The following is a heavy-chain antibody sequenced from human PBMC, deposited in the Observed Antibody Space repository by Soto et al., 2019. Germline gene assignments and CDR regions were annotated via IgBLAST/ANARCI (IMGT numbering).Heavy chain of an antibody. V-gene: IGHV4-30-4*01. J-gene: IGHJ5*02. D-gene: IGHD3-10*01. CDR3: ARGKLIGSGSYYANWFDP. CDR1: GGSTRSGAYY. Sequence: SEALCLTCTVSGGSTRSGAYYWSWIRQPPGKGLEWIGYIYYSGSTYYNPSLKSRVTISVDTSKNQFSLKLSSVTAADSAVYYCARGKLIGSGSYYANWFDPWGQGTLVTVS. CDR2: IYYSGST.